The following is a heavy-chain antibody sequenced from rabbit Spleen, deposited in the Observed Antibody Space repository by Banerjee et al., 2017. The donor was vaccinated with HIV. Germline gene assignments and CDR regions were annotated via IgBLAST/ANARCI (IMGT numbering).Heavy chain of an antibody. D-gene: IGHD7-1*01. CDR2: ININIGST. CDR3: ARNVVVYSDV. J-gene: IGHJ4*01. V-gene: IGHV1S40*01. Sequence: QSLEESGGDLVKPGASLTLTCTASGFSFSNYWINWVRQAPGKGLEWIGCININIGSTWYASWVNGRFTISKTSSTTVTLQMTSLTDADTGTYFCARNVVVYSDVWGPGTLVTVS. CDR1: GFSFSNYW.